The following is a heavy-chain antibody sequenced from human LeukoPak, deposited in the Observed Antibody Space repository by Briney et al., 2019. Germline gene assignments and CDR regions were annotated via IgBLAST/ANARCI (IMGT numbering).Heavy chain of an antibody. CDR1: GYSFTSYW. CDR3: ARQSSAVAGTMSY. D-gene: IGHD6-19*01. V-gene: IGHV5-51*01. CDR2: IYPGDSDT. J-gene: IGHJ4*02. Sequence: GESLQISCKGSGYSFTSYWIGWVRQMPGKGLEWMGIIYPGDSDTRYSPSFQGQVTISADKSISTAYLQWSSLKASDTAMYYCARQSSAVAGTMSYWGQGTLVTVSS.